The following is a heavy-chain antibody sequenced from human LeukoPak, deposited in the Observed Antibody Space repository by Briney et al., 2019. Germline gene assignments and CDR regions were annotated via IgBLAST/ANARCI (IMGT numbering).Heavy chain of an antibody. J-gene: IGHJ4*02. CDR3: AVGAKASYYFDY. V-gene: IGHV4-34*01. D-gene: IGHD1-26*01. Sequence: SETLSLTCAVYGGSFSGYYWSWIRQPPGKGLEWIGEINHSGSTNYNPSLKSRVTISVDTSKNQFSLKLSSVTAADTAAYYCAVGAKASYYFDYWGQGTLVTVSS. CDR1: GGSFSGYY. CDR2: INHSGST.